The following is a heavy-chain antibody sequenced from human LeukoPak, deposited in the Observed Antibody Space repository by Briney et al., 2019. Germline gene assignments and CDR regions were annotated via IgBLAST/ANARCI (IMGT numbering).Heavy chain of an antibody. CDR2: ISYDGSNK. CDR1: GFTFSSYG. J-gene: IGHJ4*02. Sequence: GGSLRLSCAASGFTFSSYGMHWVRQAPGKGLEWVAVISYDGSNKYYADSVKGRFTISRDNSKNTLYLQMNSLRAEDTAVYYCGKGNLGYWGQGTLVTVSS. D-gene: IGHD5-24*01. V-gene: IGHV3-30*18. CDR3: GKGNLGY.